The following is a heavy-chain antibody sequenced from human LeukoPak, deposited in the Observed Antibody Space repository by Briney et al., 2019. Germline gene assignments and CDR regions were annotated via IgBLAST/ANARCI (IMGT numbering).Heavy chain of an antibody. CDR1: GFTFSIYE. CDR2: ISGSGGST. CDR3: AKVLVGTTCFEY. D-gene: IGHD1-7*01. J-gene: IGHJ4*02. Sequence: GGSLRLSCAASGFTFSIYEMSWVRQAPGKGLEWVSAISGSGGSTYYADSVKGRFTMSRDNSKNTLYLQMNSLRAEDTAVYYCAKVLVGTTCFEYWGQGTLVTVSS. V-gene: IGHV3-23*01.